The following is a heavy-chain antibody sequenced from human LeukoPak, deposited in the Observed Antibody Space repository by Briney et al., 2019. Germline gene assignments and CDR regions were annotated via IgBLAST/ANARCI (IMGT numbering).Heavy chain of an antibody. V-gene: IGHV3-48*01. J-gene: IGHJ6*03. CDR3: ARSYGSGTTSHYYYMDV. CDR1: GFTFSSYS. CDR2: ISSSSSTI. Sequence: GGSLRLSCAASGFTFSSYSMNWVRQAPGKGLEWVSYISSSSSTIYYADSVKGRFTISRDSAENSLFLQMNSLRAEDTAVYYCARSYGSGTTSHYYYMDVWGKGTTVTISS. D-gene: IGHD3-10*01.